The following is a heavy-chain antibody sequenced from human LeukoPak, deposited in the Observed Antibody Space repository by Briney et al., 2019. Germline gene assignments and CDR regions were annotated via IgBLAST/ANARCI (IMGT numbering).Heavy chain of an antibody. V-gene: IGHV3-23*01. CDR1: GFTFSSYA. CDR3: AKKLVPYYYDSSGYS. D-gene: IGHD3-22*01. J-gene: IGHJ5*02. Sequence: PGGSLGLSCAASGFTFSSYAMSWVRQAPGKGLEWVSAISGSGGSTYYADSVKGRFTISRDNSKNTLYLQMNSLRAEDTAVYYCAKKLVPYYYDSSGYSWGQGTLVTVSS. CDR2: ISGSGGST.